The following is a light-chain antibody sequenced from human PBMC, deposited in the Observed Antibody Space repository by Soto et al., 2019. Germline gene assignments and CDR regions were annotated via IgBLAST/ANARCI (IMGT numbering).Light chain of an antibody. CDR2: GAS. CDR1: ERVSNN. V-gene: IGKV3-15*01. CDR3: QQYNNWPLT. Sequence: IVMTQSPDTLSVSPGERATLSCRANERVSNNIAWYQQKPGQVPRLLIYGASTRATGIPDRFSGSGYGREFTLTISSLQSEDSSVYYCQQYNNWPLTFGGGTKVEI. J-gene: IGKJ4*01.